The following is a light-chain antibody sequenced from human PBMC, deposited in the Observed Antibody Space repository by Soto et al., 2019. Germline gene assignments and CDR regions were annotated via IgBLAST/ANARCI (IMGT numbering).Light chain of an antibody. CDR2: GAS. CDR3: QQYGSAPFT. V-gene: IGKV3-20*01. Sequence: EIVLTQSPGILSLSLGERATLSCRASQTVWSSYLAWFQHKPGQAPRLLIYGASRRATGIPDRFTGSGSGTDFTLTISRLEPEDFAVYYCQQYGSAPFTFGPGTKVDIK. J-gene: IGKJ3*01. CDR1: QTVWSSY.